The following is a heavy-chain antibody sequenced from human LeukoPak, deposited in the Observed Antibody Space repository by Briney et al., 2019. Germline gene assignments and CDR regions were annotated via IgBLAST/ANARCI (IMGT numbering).Heavy chain of an antibody. J-gene: IGHJ4*02. D-gene: IGHD1-26*01. CDR3: ARGAGSGSYNFDY. CDR1: GFTFSTYG. CDR2: ISSSGST. Sequence: GSLRLSCAVSGFTFSTYGMSWVRQAPGKGLEWIGRISSSGSTNYNPSLKSRVTISVDTSKNQFSLKLSSVTAADTAVYYCARGAGSGSYNFDYWGQGTLVTVSS. V-gene: IGHV4-4*07.